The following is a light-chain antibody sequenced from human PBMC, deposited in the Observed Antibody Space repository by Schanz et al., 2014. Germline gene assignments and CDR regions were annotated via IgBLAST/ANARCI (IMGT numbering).Light chain of an antibody. CDR3: CSYSHTRTFVL. J-gene: IGLJ2*01. Sequence: QSVLTQPASVSGSPGQSITISCTGTSSEVGSYNLVSWYQQHPGKAPKLMIYEGSKRPSGVSNRFSGSKSGNTASLTISGLQAEDEATYYCCSYSHTRTFVLFGGGTKLTVL. CDR2: EGS. V-gene: IGLV2-23*03. CDR1: SSEVGSYNL.